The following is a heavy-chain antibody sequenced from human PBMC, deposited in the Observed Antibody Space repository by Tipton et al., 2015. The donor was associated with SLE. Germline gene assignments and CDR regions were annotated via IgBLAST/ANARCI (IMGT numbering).Heavy chain of an antibody. CDR3: AGARDTMIVVVITN. J-gene: IGHJ4*02. CDR1: GGSFSGYY. CDR2: IYYSGST. Sequence: TLSLTCAVYGGSFSGYYWSWIRQPPGKGLEWIGSIYYSGSTYYNPSLKSRVTISVDTSKNQFSLKLSSVTAADTAVYYCAGARDTMIVVVITNWGQGTLVTVSS. D-gene: IGHD3-22*01. V-gene: IGHV4-34*01.